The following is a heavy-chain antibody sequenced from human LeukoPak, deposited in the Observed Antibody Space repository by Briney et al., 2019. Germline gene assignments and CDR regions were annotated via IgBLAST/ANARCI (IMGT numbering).Heavy chain of an antibody. J-gene: IGHJ4*02. Sequence: PGRSLRLSCAASGFTFSNYAISWVCQAPGKGLEWVSGMSGSGGSTYYADSVKRRFTISRDNSKHTLYLQMNNLRAEDTALYYCAKNQGQWLVPVDYRGQGTLVTVSS. CDR3: AKNQGQWLVPVDY. CDR2: MSGSGGST. V-gene: IGHV3-23*01. CDR1: GFTFSNYA. D-gene: IGHD6-19*01.